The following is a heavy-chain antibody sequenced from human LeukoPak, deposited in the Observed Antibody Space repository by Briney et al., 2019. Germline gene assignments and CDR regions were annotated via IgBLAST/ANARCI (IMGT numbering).Heavy chain of an antibody. V-gene: IGHV1-2*02. CDR2: INPNSGGT. CDR1: GYTFTSYG. Sequence: GASVKVSCKASGYTFTSYGISWVRQAPGQGLEWMGWINPNSGGTNYAQKFQGRVTMTRDTSISTAYMELSRLRSDDTAVYYCARDPYGDYEPWGQGTLVTVSS. CDR3: ARDPYGDYEP. D-gene: IGHD4-17*01. J-gene: IGHJ5*02.